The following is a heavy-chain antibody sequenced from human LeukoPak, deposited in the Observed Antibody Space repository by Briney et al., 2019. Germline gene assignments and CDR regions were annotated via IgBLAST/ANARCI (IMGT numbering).Heavy chain of an antibody. CDR2: IIPIFGTA. CDR3: ARDGRAAAAPKADWFDP. Sequence: GASVKVSCKASGGTFSSYAISWVRQAPGQGLEWMGGIIPIFGTANYAQRFQGRVTITADESTSTAYMELSSLRSEDTAVYYCARDGRAAAAPKADWFDPWGQGTLVTVSS. J-gene: IGHJ5*02. V-gene: IGHV1-69*13. CDR1: GGTFSSYA. D-gene: IGHD6-13*01.